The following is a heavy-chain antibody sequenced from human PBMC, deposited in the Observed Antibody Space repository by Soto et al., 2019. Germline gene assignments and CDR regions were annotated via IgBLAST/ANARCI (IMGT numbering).Heavy chain of an antibody. D-gene: IGHD3-9*01. Sequence: GALRLSCAASGYTLSHYWRHGVRKGPGEGRVWFSRGNSDVTITPYADSVKGRFTLFRDNAMISQYLHVSSVGVEDTVLYCCSYDTFGDKDFWGQGTPGTVP. CDR3: SYDTFGDKDF. CDR2: GNSDVTIT. V-gene: IGHV3-74*01. J-gene: IGHJ4*02. CDR1: GYTLSHYW.